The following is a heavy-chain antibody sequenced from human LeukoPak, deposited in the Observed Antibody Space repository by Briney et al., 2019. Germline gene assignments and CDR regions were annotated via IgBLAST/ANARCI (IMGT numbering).Heavy chain of an antibody. CDR3: ATSQLLWFGEFQNGWFDP. Sequence: PSETLSLTCAVYGGSFSGYYWSWIRQPPGKGLEWIGEINHSGSTNYNPSLKSRVTISVDTSKNQFSLKLSSVTAADTAVYYCATSQLLWFGEFQNGWFDPWGQGTLVTVSS. D-gene: IGHD3-10*01. CDR1: GGSFSGYY. J-gene: IGHJ5*02. V-gene: IGHV4-34*01. CDR2: INHSGST.